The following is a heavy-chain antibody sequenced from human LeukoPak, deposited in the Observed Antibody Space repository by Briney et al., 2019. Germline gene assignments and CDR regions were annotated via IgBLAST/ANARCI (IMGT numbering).Heavy chain of an antibody. V-gene: IGHV4-39*01. CDR1: GGSITSSSYY. CDR3: ARQPRQFDQKSFDQ. CDR2: VHYSGYT. J-gene: IGHJ4*02. Sequence: SETLSLTCTVSGGSITSSSYYWDWIRQPPGKGLEWIGTVHYSGYTHYNESLKSRLTMSVDTSKNQVSLKLRSVTAADTAIYYCARQPRQFDQKSFDQWGQGTQVIVSS. D-gene: IGHD3-16*01.